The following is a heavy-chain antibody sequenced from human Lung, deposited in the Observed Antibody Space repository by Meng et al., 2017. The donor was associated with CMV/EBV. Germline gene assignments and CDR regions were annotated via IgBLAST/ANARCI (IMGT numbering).Heavy chain of an antibody. CDR1: GYPFTSYD. CDR3: ARGYCSGGSCPVFDP. D-gene: IGHD2-15*01. CDR2: MNPNSGNT. V-gene: IGHV1-8*01. Sequence: VEVKKPGASVKASCKASGYPFTSYDINWVRQATGQGLEWMGWMNPNSGNTGYAQKFQGRVTMTRNTSISTAYMELSSLRSEDTAVYYCARGYCSGGSCPVFDPWGQGTLVTVSS. J-gene: IGHJ5*02.